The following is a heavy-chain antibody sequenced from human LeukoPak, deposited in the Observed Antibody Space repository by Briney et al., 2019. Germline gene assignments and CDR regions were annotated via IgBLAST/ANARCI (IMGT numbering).Heavy chain of an antibody. J-gene: IGHJ6*02. CDR2: ISAYNGNT. CDR1: GYTFTSYG. D-gene: IGHD3-10*01. CDR3: ARGYGSGSYPLGYYYGMDV. V-gene: IGHV1-18*01. Sequence: GASVKVSCKASGYTFTSYGISWVRQAPGQGLEWMGWISAYNGNTNYAQKFQGRVTITADKSTSTAYMELSSLRSEDTAVYYCARGYGSGSYPLGYYYGMDVWGQGTTVTVSS.